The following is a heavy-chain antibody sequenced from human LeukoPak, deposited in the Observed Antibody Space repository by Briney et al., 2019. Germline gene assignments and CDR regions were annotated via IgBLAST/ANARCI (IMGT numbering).Heavy chain of an antibody. CDR2: ISPGDSET. V-gene: IGHV5-51*01. CDR1: GYSFTSYW. Sequence: GESLKISCKGSGYSFTSYWIGWVRQMPGKGLEWMGIISPGDSETRYSPSFQGPVTISADKSISTAYLQWSSLKASDTAMYYCAREYSGSALDYWGQGTLVTVSS. CDR3: AREYSGSALDY. D-gene: IGHD1-26*01. J-gene: IGHJ4*02.